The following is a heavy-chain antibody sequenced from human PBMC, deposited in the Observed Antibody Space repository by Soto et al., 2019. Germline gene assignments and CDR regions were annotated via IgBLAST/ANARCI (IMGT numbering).Heavy chain of an antibody. J-gene: IGHJ4*02. CDR1: GFTFSSYG. CDR3: ARDPHYGSGSSVYYFDY. D-gene: IGHD3-10*01. CDR2: IWYDGSNK. Sequence: GGSLRLSCAASGFTFSSYGMHWVRQAPGKGLEWVAVIWYDGSNKYYADSVKGRFTISRDNSKNTLYLQMNSLRAEDTAVYYCARDPHYGSGSSVYYFDYWGQGTLVTVSS. V-gene: IGHV3-33*01.